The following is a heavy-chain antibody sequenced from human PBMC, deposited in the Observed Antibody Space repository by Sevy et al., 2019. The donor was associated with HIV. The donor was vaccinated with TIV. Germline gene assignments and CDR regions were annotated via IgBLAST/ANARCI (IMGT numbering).Heavy chain of an antibody. CDR3: ARVSTGIRFLEWPTGFDP. D-gene: IGHD3-3*01. V-gene: IGHV7-4-1*02. Sequence: ASVKVSCKASGYTFTSYAMNWVRQAPGQGLEWMGWINTNTGNPTYAQGFTGRFVFSLDTSVSTAYLQLSSLKAEDTAVYYCARVSTGIRFLEWPTGFDPWGQGTLVTVSS. J-gene: IGHJ5*02. CDR1: GYTFTSYA. CDR2: INTNTGNP.